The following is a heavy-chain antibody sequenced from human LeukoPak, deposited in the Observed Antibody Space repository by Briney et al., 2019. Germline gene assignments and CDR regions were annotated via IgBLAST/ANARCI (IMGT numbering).Heavy chain of an antibody. V-gene: IGHV1-18*01. CDR2: ISPYNSNT. Sequence: GASVKVSCKASGYIFTRYGISWVRQAPGQGLEWMGWISPYNSNTDYAQKFQGRVTMTTDTSTSTAYMELRSLRSDDTAVYYCARDLPVYGGTAMASYWGQGTLVTVSS. D-gene: IGHD5-18*01. CDR1: GYIFTRYG. J-gene: IGHJ4*02. CDR3: ARDLPVYGGTAMASY.